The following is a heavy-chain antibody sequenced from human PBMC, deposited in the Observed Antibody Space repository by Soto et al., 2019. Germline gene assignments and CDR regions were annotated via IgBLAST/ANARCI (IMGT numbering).Heavy chain of an antibody. CDR1: GFNFSNYW. CDR2: INSDGSRT. D-gene: IGHD2-15*01. V-gene: IGHV3-74*01. CDR3: ASVRVVEAATNFDS. Sequence: GGPLRHSRAASGFNFSNYWMAWVRQAPGKGLVWVSRINSDGSRTNYADSVKGRFTISRDNAKNTLYLQMNSLRAEVTVVYYCASVRVVEAATNFDSWGPGTLVTVSS. J-gene: IGHJ4*02.